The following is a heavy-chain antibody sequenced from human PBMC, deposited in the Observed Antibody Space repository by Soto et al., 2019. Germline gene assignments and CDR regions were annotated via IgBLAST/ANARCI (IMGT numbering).Heavy chain of an antibody. CDR2: ISYDGSNK. CDR3: ASTVGADAFDI. J-gene: IGHJ3*02. Sequence: QVQLVESGGGVVQPGRSLRLSCAASGFTFSSYAMHWVRQAPGKGLEWVAVISYDGSNKYYADSVKGRFTISRDNSKNTLYLQMNSLRAEDTAVYYCASTVGADAFDIWGQGTMVTVSS. CDR1: GFTFSSYA. D-gene: IGHD3-16*01. V-gene: IGHV3-30-3*01.